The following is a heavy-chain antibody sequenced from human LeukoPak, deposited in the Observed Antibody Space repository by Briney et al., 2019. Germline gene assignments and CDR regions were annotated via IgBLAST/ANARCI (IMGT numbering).Heavy chain of an antibody. D-gene: IGHD4-11*01. CDR2: ITSSSTYI. Sequence: GGCLRLSCAASGFTFSSYSMNWVRQAPGKGLEWVSSITSSSTYISYADSVKGRFTSSRDNAKNSLYLQMNSLRAEDTAVYYCTRAHDYSKYVPGYWGQGTLVTVSS. V-gene: IGHV3-21*01. CDR1: GFTFSSYS. CDR3: TRAHDYSKYVPGY. J-gene: IGHJ4*02.